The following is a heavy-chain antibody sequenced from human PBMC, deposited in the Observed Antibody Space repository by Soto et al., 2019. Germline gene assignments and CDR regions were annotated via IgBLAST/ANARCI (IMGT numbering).Heavy chain of an antibody. Sequence: GGSLRLSWVVSGFTFSNYGMNWVRQAPGKGLEWVSDISGSGGSTDYADSVKGRFTISRDNSKNTLYLQMTSLRVEDTDVYYCAKDLHSGSYRASSFDYWGQGTPVTVSS. CDR2: ISGSGGST. J-gene: IGHJ4*02. D-gene: IGHD3-16*02. CDR3: AKDLHSGSYRASSFDY. V-gene: IGHV3-23*01. CDR1: GFTFSNYG.